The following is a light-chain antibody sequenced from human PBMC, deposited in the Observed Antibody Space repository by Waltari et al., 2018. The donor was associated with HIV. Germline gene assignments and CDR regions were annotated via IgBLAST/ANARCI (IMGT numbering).Light chain of an antibody. J-gene: IGLJ1*01. Sequence: SYVLTQPPSVSVAPGKTARITCGGNNIGSKGVNWYQQKPGQAPVLVIYYDSHRPSGIPERFSGSKSGNTATLTISRVEAGDEADYYCQLWDGTGDHPGVFGTGTQVTVL. CDR1: NIGSKG. CDR3: QLWDGTGDHPGV. V-gene: IGLV3-21*04. CDR2: YDS.